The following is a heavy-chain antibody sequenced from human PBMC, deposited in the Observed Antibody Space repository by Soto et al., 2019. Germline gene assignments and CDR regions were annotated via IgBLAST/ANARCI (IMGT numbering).Heavy chain of an antibody. CDR3: AKDGAPRYCGRSSRHPAGAY. V-gene: IGHV3-30*18. D-gene: IGHD2-15*01. Sequence: QVQLVVSGGGVVQPGRSLRLSCAGSGFTFSNYGLLWVRQAPGKGLEWVAVISYDGSHKYYADSVKGRFTISRDNSNNMLYLQMDSLRAEDTAVYYCAKDGAPRYCGRSSRHPAGAYWGQGTLVTVSS. CDR1: GFTFSNYG. J-gene: IGHJ4*02. CDR2: ISYDGSHK.